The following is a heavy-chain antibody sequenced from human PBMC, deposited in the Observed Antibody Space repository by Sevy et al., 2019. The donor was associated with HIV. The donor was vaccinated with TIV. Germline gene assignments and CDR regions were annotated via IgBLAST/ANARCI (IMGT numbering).Heavy chain of an antibody. D-gene: IGHD5-12*01. CDR1: GFTFSSYA. V-gene: IGHV3-30*04. CDR3: ARVGRGQDYYYYGMDV. J-gene: IGHJ6*02. CDR2: ISYDGSKK. Sequence: GGSLRLSCAASGFTFSSYAMHWVRQAPGKGLEWVAVISYDGSKKSYADPVKGQFTISRDNSKNTLYLQMNSLRVEDTAVYYCARVGRGQDYYYYGMDVWGQGTTVTVSS.